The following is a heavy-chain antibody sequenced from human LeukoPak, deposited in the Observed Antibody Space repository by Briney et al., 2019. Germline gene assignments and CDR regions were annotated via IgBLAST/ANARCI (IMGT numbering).Heavy chain of an antibody. CDR3: ARRTGYYDGFDY. J-gene: IGHJ4*02. D-gene: IGHD3/OR15-3a*01. Sequence: SETLSLTCTVSGGSINNYYWSWIRQPPGKGLELIGYIYYSGSTNYNPSLKSRVTMSVDTSKNQFSLKVNSVTAADTAVYYCARRTGYYDGFDYWGQGTLVTVPS. CDR2: IYYSGST. CDR1: GGSINNYY. V-gene: IGHV4-59*01.